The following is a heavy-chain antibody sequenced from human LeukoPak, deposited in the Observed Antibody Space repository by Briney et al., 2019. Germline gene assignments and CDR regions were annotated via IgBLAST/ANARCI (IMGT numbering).Heavy chain of an antibody. CDR1: GFTFLSYS. Sequence: PGGSLRLSCAASGFTFLSYSMNWVRQAPGNGLEWVSSISSTSSSYIYYADSVKGRFTISRDNAKNSLYLQMNSLRAEDTAVYYCARGPIPDYWGQGTLVTVSS. CDR3: ARGPIPDY. D-gene: IGHD2-2*02. J-gene: IGHJ4*02. CDR2: ISSTSSSYI. V-gene: IGHV3-21*01.